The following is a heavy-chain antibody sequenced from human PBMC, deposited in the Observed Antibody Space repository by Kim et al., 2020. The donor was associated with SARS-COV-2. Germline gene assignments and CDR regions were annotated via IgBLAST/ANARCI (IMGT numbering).Heavy chain of an antibody. CDR1: GFTFSSYE. D-gene: IGHD3-3*01. CDR2: ISSSGSTI. CDR3: ARVRNDFWSFWGMDV. V-gene: IGHV3-48*03. Sequence: GGSLRLSCAASGFTFSSYEMNWVRQAPGKGLEWVSYISSSGSTIYYADSVKGRFTISRDNAKNSLYLQMNSLRAEDTAVYYCARVRNDFWSFWGMDVWGQGTTVTVSS. J-gene: IGHJ6*02.